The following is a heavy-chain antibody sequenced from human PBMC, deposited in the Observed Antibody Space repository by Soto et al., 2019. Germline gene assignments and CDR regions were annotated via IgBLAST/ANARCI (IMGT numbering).Heavy chain of an antibody. CDR3: ARADRYCSSTSCYYYGMDV. D-gene: IGHD2-2*01. CDR2: IYYSGST. V-gene: IGHV4-61*01. Sequence: PSETLSLTCTVSGGSVSSGSYYWSWIRQPPGKGLEWIGYIYYSGSTNYNPSLKSRVTISVDTSKNQFSLKLSSVTAADTAVYYRARADRYCSSTSCYYYGMDVWGQGTTVTVSS. J-gene: IGHJ6*02. CDR1: GGSVSSGSYY.